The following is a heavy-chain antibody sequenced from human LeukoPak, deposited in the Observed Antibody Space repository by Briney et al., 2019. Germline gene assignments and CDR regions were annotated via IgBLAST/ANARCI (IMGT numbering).Heavy chain of an antibody. V-gene: IGHV3-23*01. J-gene: IGHJ4*02. CDR3: AKDGSSGSNLYYFDY. D-gene: IGHD3-10*01. CDR1: GFTFSSYA. CDR2: ISGSGGST. Sequence: GGSLRLSCAASGFTFSSYAMSWVRQAPGKGLEWVSAISGSGGSTYYADSVKGRFTISRDNSKNTLYLQMNSLRAEDTAVYYCAKDGSSGSNLYYFDYWGQGTLVTVSS.